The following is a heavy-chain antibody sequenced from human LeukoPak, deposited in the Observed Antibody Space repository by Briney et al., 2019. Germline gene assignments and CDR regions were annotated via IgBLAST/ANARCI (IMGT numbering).Heavy chain of an antibody. CDR1: GFTFSTYN. J-gene: IGHJ4*01. D-gene: IGHD6-19*01. V-gene: IGHV3-21*01. CDR3: ARLEGGGGWCYFDC. Sequence: GSLILLCDAAGFTFSTYNMNWVRQAPGKGLEGVSSINSTSSYIYYADSVKGRFTISRDNAKNSLYLQMNSLRAEDTAVYYCARLEGGGGWCYFDCSGDGTLVTASS. CDR2: INSTSSYI.